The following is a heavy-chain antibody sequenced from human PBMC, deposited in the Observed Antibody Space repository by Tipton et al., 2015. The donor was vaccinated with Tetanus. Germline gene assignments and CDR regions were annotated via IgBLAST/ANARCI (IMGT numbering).Heavy chain of an antibody. CDR1: GGSVNLYF. CDR3: ARHYGSGSDDAFDI. V-gene: IGHV4-4*07. CDR2: VYSSGSA. Sequence: PGLVKPSETLSLTCSVSGGSVNLYFWSWIRQPAGKGLEWIGRVYSSGSASYNPSLKSRGSMSIDTSTNHFSLKLTSVTAADTAVYYCARHYGSGSDDAFDIWGQGTMVTVSS. D-gene: IGHD3-10*01. J-gene: IGHJ3*02.